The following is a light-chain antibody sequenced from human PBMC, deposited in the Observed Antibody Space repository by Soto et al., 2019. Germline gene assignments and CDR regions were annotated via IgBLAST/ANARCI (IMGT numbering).Light chain of an antibody. CDR1: KRVNII. V-gene: IGKV3-11*01. CDR2: GAS. CDR3: QQRSNWVT. J-gene: IGKJ4*02. Sequence: QAPVTLPVSPGERPTLSWRARKRVNIILAWYQQKPGQAPRLLIYGASNRATGIPARFSGSGSGTDFTLTISSLEPEDFAVYYCQQRSNWVTFGRGTKVDI.